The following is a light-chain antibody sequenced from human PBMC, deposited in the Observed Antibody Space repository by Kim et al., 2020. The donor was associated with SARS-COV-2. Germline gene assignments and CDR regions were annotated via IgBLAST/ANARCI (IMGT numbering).Light chain of an antibody. CDR2: KAS. Sequence: LYASLGDRVTLTCRASHSISDSLAWYQQRPGKAPKLLIYKASLLESGVPSRFSGSGSGTEFTLTISGLQPDDFATYYCQQYKTATFGQGTKVDIK. J-gene: IGKJ1*01. CDR3: QQYKTAT. CDR1: HSISDS. V-gene: IGKV1-5*03.